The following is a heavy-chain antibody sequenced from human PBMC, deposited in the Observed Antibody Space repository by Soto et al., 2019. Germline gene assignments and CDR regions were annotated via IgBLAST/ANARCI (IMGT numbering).Heavy chain of an antibody. V-gene: IGHV4-30-4*01. CDR2: IYYSGST. J-gene: IGHJ5*02. CDR1: GGSISSGDYY. CDR3: ASTYYDYVWGSYRPNWFDP. D-gene: IGHD3-16*02. Sequence: PSETLSLTCTVSGGSISSGDYYWSWIRQPPGKGLEWIGYIYYSGSTYYKQSLKSRVTISVDTSKNQFSLKLSSVTAADTAVYYCASTYYDYVWGSYRPNWFDPWGQGTLVTVSS.